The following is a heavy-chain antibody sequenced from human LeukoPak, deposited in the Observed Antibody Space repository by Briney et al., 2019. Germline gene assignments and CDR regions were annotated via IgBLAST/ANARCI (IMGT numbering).Heavy chain of an antibody. Sequence: PGGSLRLSCAASGFTFSSYGMHWVRQAPGKGLEWVAFIRYDGSNKYYADSVKGRFTISRDNSKNTLYLQMNSLRAEDTAVYYCARDFSKYSSSWYYFDYWGQGTLVTVSS. J-gene: IGHJ4*02. CDR3: ARDFSKYSSSWYYFDY. D-gene: IGHD6-13*01. CDR2: IRYDGSNK. CDR1: GFTFSSYG. V-gene: IGHV3-30*02.